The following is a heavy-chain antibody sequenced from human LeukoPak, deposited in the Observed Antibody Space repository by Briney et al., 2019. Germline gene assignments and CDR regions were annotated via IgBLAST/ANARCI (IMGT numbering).Heavy chain of an antibody. Sequence: PSETLSLTCAVYGGSFSGYYWSWIRQPPGKWLEWIGEINHSGSTNYNPSLKSRVTISVDTSKNQFSLKLSSVTAADTAVYYCARHPREVQLWLVVDYFDYWGQGTLVTVSS. CDR1: GGSFSGYY. D-gene: IGHD5-18*01. V-gene: IGHV4-34*01. CDR2: INHSGST. J-gene: IGHJ4*02. CDR3: ARHPREVQLWLVVDYFDY.